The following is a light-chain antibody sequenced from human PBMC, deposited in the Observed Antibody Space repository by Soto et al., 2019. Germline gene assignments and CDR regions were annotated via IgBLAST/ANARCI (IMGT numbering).Light chain of an antibody. J-gene: IGKJ4*01. CDR3: QQLQSYPLT. V-gene: IGKV1-9*01. CDR2: AAS. Sequence: DIQLTQSPSFLSASIGDKVTITCRASQGIYSYLAWYQQKPGTAPKLLIHAASTLQSGVPSRFSGSGSGTQFTLTITSLQPEDFATYYCQQLQSYPLTFGGGTKVDIK. CDR1: QGIYSY.